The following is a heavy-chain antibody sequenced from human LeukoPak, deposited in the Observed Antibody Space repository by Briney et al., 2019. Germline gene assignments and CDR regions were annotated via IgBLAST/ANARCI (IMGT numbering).Heavy chain of an antibody. CDR3: ARLSRDQGYCSGGSCYVFGY. CDR2: IYPGDSDT. D-gene: IGHD2-15*01. J-gene: IGHJ4*02. CDR1: GYSFTSYW. V-gene: IGHV5-51*01. Sequence: PGESLKISCKGSGYSFTSYWIGWVRQMPGKGLEWMGIIYPGDSDTRYSPSFQGQVTISADKSISTAYLQWSSLKASDTAMYYCARLSRDQGYCSGGSCYVFGYWGQGTLVTVSS.